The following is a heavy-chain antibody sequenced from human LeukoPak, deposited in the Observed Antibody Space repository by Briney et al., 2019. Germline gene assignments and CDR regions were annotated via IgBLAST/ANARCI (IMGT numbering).Heavy chain of an antibody. D-gene: IGHD6-19*01. CDR2: INPNSGGT. Sequence: ASVKVSCKASGYTFTGYYMHWVRQAPGQGLEWMGWINPNSGGTNYAQKFQGRATMTRDTSISTAYMELSRLRSDDTAVYYCARGKSSGWSPAVFYYYYGMDVWGQGTTVTVSS. CDR1: GYTFTGYY. V-gene: IGHV1-2*02. CDR3: ARGKSSGWSPAVFYYYYGMDV. J-gene: IGHJ6*02.